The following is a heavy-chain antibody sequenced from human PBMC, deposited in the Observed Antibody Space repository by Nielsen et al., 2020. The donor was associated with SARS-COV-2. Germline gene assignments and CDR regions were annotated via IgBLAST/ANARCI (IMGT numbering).Heavy chain of an antibody. CDR2: ISRDSGSI. D-gene: IGHD7-27*01. V-gene: IGHV3-9*01. J-gene: IGHJ6*02. CDR3: AKDWRTGRSLGLFGMDV. CDR1: GFSFNEYA. Sequence: GGSLRLSCAASGFSFNEYAMYWVRQAPGKGLEWVSGISRDSGSIDYVDSVKGRFTISRDNAKNSLYLQMNSLRVEDTALYYCAKDWRTGRSLGLFGMDVLGQGTTVIVSS.